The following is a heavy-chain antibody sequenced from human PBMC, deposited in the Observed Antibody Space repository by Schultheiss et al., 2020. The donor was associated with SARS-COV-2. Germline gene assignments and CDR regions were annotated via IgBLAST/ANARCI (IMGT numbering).Heavy chain of an antibody. V-gene: IGHV4-34*01. J-gene: IGHJ4*02. CDR3: ARGRVRGVVAAPYFDY. CDR1: GGSFSGYY. CDR2: INHSGST. Sequence: SETLSLTCAVYGGSFSGYYWSWIRQPPGKGLEWIGEINHSGSTNYNPSLKSRVTISVDTSKNQFSLKLSSVTAADTAVYYCARGRVRGVVAAPYFDYWGQGTLVTVS. D-gene: IGHD2-15*01.